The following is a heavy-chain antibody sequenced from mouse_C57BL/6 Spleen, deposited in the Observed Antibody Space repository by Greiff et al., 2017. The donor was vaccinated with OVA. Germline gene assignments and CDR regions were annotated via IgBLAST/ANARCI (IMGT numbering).Heavy chain of an antibody. V-gene: IGHV2-5*01. CDR2: IWRGGST. CDR1: GFSLTSYG. D-gene: IGHD1-1*01. CDR3: AKTLITTVPWGFDV. Sequence: VKVVESGPGLVQPSQSLSITCTVSGFSLTSYGVHWVRQSPGKGLEWLGVIWRGGSTDYNAAFMSRLSITKDNSKSQVFFKMNSLQADDTAIYYCAKTLITTVPWGFDVWGTGTTVTVSS. J-gene: IGHJ1*03.